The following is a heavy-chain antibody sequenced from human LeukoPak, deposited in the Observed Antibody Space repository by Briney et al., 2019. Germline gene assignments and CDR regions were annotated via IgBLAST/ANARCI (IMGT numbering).Heavy chain of an antibody. J-gene: IGHJ4*02. CDR2: INHSGST. CDR3: ARGRLGYCSGGSCYSGLDY. V-gene: IGHV4-34*01. CDR1: GGSFSGYY. Sequence: PSETLSLTCAVYGGSFSGYYWSWIRQPPGKGLEWIGEINHSGSTSYNPSLKSRVTISVDTSKNQFSLKLSSVTAADTALYYCARGRLGYCSGGSCYSGLDYWGQGTLVTVSS. D-gene: IGHD2-15*01.